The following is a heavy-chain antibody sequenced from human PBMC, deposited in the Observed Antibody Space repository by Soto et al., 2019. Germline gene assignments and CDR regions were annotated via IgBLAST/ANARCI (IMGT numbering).Heavy chain of an antibody. D-gene: IGHD5-12*01. CDR3: AADLRIVAAKGFYYYGMDV. CDR1: GFTFTSSA. CDR2: IVVGSGNT. V-gene: IGHV1-58*01. J-gene: IGHJ6*02. Sequence: GASVKVSFKASGFTFTSSAVQWVRQARGQRLEWIGWIVVGSGNTNYAQRFQERVTITRDMSTSTAYMELSSLRSEDTAVYYCAADLRIVAAKGFYYYGMDVWGQGTTVTVSS.